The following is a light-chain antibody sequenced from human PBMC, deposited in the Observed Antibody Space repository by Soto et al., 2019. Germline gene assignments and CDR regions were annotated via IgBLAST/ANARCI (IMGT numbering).Light chain of an antibody. V-gene: IGKV3-15*01. CDR1: ESVNDN. CDR2: DAS. Sequence: EPVMTQSPATLSVSAAERRTLSCLASESVNDNLAWYHQKPGQTPRLLIYDASTRAAGIPASFSGSGSGTEFTLTISSLQSEDFAVYYCQQYNNWPRTFGQGTKVDIK. CDR3: QQYNNWPRT. J-gene: IGKJ1*01.